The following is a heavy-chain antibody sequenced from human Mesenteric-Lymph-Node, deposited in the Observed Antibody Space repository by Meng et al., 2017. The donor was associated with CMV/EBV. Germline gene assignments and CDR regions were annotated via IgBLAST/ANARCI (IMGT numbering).Heavy chain of an antibody. J-gene: IGHJ6*02. CDR2: ISSSGSTI. CDR3: ARRLGCSSTSCLKSGGMDV. Sequence: GESLKISCAASGFTFSSYSMNWVRQAPGKGLEWVSYISSSGSTIYYADSVKGRFTISRDNAKNSLYLQMNSLRAEDTAVYYCARRLGCSSTSCLKSGGMDVWGQGTTVTVSS. D-gene: IGHD2-2*01. CDR1: GFTFSSYS. V-gene: IGHV3-48*04.